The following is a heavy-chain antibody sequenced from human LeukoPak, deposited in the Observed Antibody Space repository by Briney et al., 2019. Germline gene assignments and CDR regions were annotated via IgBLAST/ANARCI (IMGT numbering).Heavy chain of an antibody. CDR2: VYTGST. CDR1: GSSVSSSNYY. CDR3: AREDSGISDNAFDI. V-gene: IGHV4-39*07. J-gene: IGHJ3*02. D-gene: IGHD1-26*01. Sequence: PSETLSLTCTVSGSSVSSSNYYWGWIRQPPGKGLEWVGSVYTGSTYHNPSLKSRVTMSIDTSRNQFSLQLSAVTAADTAIYYCAREDSGISDNAFDIWGQGTMVTISS.